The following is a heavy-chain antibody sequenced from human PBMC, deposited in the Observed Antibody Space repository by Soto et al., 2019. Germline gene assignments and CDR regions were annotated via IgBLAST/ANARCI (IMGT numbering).Heavy chain of an antibody. CDR2: ISNAGSGNT. CDR1: GYPFPSFE. D-gene: IGHD2-2*01. J-gene: IGHJ4*02. V-gene: IGHV1-3*01. Sequence: GASVKVSCKTSGYPFPSFEVQWIRQAPGQRPELMGGISNAGSGNTKYSQKFQDRLTITGDKRATTVYMALSSLTSEDTATYYCARESNHYQDFFQNWGQGTQVTVYS. CDR3: ARESNHYQDFFQN.